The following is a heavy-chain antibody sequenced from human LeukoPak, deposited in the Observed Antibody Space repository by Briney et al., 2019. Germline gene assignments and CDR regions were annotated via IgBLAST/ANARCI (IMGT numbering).Heavy chain of an antibody. Sequence: GGSPRLSCAAPGFTFSDHYMDWIRQVPGKGLEWVGRAKNKVDSYTIQYAASVRGRFSISRDDSKNSLYLQMNSLKTEDTAVYYCTRGHYYGSGTYFDEDTFDIWGRGTMVTVSS. CDR3: TRGHYYGSGTYFDEDTFDI. V-gene: IGHV3-72*01. J-gene: IGHJ3*02. D-gene: IGHD3-10*01. CDR2: AKNKVDSYTI. CDR1: GFTFSDHY.